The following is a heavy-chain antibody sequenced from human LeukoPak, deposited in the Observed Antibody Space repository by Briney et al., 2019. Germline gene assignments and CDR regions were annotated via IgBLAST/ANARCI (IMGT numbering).Heavy chain of an antibody. J-gene: IGHJ4*02. CDR2: ISGSGGGT. D-gene: IGHD3-10*01. V-gene: IGHV3-23*01. CDR3: AKDQGLWFGELLS. Sequence: GRSLRLSCAASGFTFSTYGMHWVRQAPGKGLEWVSAISGSGGGTYYADSVKGRFTMSRDNSKNTLYLQMNTLRAEDTAVYYCAKDQGLWFGELLSWGQGTLVTVSS. CDR1: GFTFSTYG.